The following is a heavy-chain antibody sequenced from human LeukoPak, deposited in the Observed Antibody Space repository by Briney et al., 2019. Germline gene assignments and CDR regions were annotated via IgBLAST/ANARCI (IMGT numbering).Heavy chain of an antibody. J-gene: IGHJ6*02. V-gene: IGHV3-13*01. CDR2: IGTAGDT. Sequence: GGSLRLSCAASGFTFSSYDMHWVRQATGKGLEWVSAIGTAGDTYYPGSVKGRFTISRENAKNSLYLQMNSLRAGDTAVYYCARDLNYYDMDVWGQGTTVTVSS. CDR1: GFTFSSYD. CDR3: ARDLNYYDMDV.